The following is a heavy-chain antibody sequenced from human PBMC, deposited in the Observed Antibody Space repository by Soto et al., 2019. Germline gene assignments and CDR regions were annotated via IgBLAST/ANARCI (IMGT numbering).Heavy chain of an antibody. Sequence: QITLKESGPTLVKPTQTLTLTCTFSGFSLSTSGVGVGWIRQPPGKALEWLALIYWDDDKRYSPSLKSRLTITKDTSKNQVVLTMTNMDPVDTATYYCAQVRVVAKIKGRYYFDYWGQGTLVTVSS. V-gene: IGHV2-5*02. D-gene: IGHD5-12*01. CDR2: IYWDDDK. J-gene: IGHJ4*02. CDR3: AQVRVVAKIKGRYYFDY. CDR1: GFSLSTSGVG.